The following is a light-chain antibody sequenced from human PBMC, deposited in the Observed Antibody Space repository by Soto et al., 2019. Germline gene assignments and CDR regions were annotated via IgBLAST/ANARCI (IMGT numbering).Light chain of an antibody. CDR2: KAS. J-gene: IGKJ1*01. CDR1: QSVSSW. CDR3: QEYNTYWT. Sequence: DIQMTQSPSTLSASVGDRVTITCRASQSVSSWLAWYQQKPGKAPKLLIYKASSLERGVPSRFSGSGSGTEFTLTISSLQPGDFATYYCQEYNTYWTFGHGTKVEMK. V-gene: IGKV1-5*03.